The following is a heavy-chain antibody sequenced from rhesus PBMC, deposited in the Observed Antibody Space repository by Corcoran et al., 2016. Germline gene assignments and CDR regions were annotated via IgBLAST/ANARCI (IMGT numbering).Heavy chain of an antibody. D-gene: IGHD6-25*01. J-gene: IGHJ5-2*02. CDR3: AEGGSWLHDSLDV. CDR1: GGSISSSYYY. V-gene: IGHV4-122*02. CDR2: IPYSGRP. Sequence: QVQLQESGPGLVKPSETLSLTCAVSGGSISSSYYYWSWIRQAPGKGREWIGYIPYSGRPTYTPSLKGRFTISRDTSKNQFSLKLSSVTAADTAVYYCAEGGSWLHDSLDVWGRGVLVTVSS.